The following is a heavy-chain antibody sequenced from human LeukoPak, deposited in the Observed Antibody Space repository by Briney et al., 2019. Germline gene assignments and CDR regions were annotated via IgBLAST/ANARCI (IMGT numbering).Heavy chain of an antibody. D-gene: IGHD6-13*01. J-gene: IGHJ5*02. CDR2: IYSGGRT. V-gene: IGHV3-53*01. Sequence: GGSLRLSCAASGFTVNNNYKSWVRQAPGKGLEWVSVIYSGGRTYYADSVKGRFTISRDNSKNSLYLQMNSLRAEDTAVYYCARDDIAAGGTTDLWGQGTLVTVSS. CDR3: ARDDIAAGGTTDL. CDR1: GFTVNNNY.